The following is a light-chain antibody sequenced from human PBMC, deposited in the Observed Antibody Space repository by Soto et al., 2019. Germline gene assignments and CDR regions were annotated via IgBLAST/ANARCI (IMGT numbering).Light chain of an antibody. J-gene: IGLJ3*02. Sequence: QSALTQPASVSGSPGQSITISCTGTSSDIGGYNYVSWYQQHPGKAPKLIIYDVSNRPSGVSNRFSGSKYGNTASITISGLQAEDEADYFCISYTTYNALFGGGTKLTV. CDR2: DVS. V-gene: IGLV2-14*03. CDR1: SSDIGGYNY. CDR3: ISYTTYNAL.